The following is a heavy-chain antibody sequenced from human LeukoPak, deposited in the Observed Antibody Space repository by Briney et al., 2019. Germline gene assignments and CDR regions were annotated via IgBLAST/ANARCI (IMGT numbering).Heavy chain of an antibody. D-gene: IGHD6-13*01. CDR1: TASISNYY. V-gene: IGHV4-59*12. Sequence: PSETLSLTCTVSTASISNYYWSWIRQPPGKGLEWIGYISFNGSTNYNPSLKSRVTISVDTSKNQFSLKLSSVTAADTAVYYCARGRSSSWYIGFDYWGQGTLVTVSS. CDR3: ARGRSSSWYIGFDY. CDR2: ISFNGST. J-gene: IGHJ4*02.